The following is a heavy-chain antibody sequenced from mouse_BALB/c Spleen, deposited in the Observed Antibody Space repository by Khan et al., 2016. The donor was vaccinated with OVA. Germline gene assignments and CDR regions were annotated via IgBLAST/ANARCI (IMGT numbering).Heavy chain of an antibody. V-gene: IGHV2-6-7*01. J-gene: IGHJ3*01. CDR1: GFSLTDYG. CDR2: IWGDGST. CDR3: ARELRLGGFAY. D-gene: IGHD1-2*01. Sequence: QVQLQQSGPGLVAPSQSLSITCTVSGFSLTDYGVNWVRQPPGKGLEWLGMIWGDGSTDYNSALKSRLSISKDNSKSQAFLKMNSLQTDDTARYYCARELRLGGFAYWGQGTLVTVSA.